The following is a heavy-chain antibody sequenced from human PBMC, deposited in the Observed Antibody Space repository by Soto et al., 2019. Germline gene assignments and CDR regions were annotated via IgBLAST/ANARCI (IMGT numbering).Heavy chain of an antibody. CDR2: IYPGDSDT. CDR1: GGSFTRYW. CDR3: ARQKLEYQLLSPYYYYGMDV. D-gene: IGHD2-2*01. V-gene: IGHV5-51*01. Sequence: WESLRISCRGAGGSFTRYWIGWVRQMPGKGLEWMGIIYPGDSDTRYSPSFQGQVTISADKSISTAYLQWSSLKASDTAMYYCARQKLEYQLLSPYYYYGMDVWGQGTTVTVSS. J-gene: IGHJ6*02.